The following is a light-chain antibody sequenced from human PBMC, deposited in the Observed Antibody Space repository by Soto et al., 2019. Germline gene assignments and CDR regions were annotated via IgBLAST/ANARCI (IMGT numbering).Light chain of an antibody. V-gene: IGLV2-14*01. CDR1: SSDVGGYNY. Sequence: QSALTQPASVSGSPGQSITISCTGTSSDVGGYNYVSWYQQHPGKAPKLMIYEVSNRPSGVSNRFSGSKSGNTASLTISGLQAEDEADYYCSSFGGGSTYVVFGGGTKVTVL. CDR3: SSFGGGSTYVV. CDR2: EVS. J-gene: IGLJ2*01.